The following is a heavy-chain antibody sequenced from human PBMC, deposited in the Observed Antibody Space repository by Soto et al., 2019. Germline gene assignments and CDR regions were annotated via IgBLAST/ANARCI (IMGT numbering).Heavy chain of an antibody. CDR2: INPSGSST. Sequence: QVQLVQSGAEVKKPGASVKVSCKASGYTFTSYYMHWVRQAPGQGLEWMGIINPSGSSTSAQRFQGRVTMTIDTSTITAYMELSSLRSEDTAVYYCARGIGPYAFDIWGQGTMVTVSS. V-gene: IGHV1-46*01. CDR1: GYTFTSYY. CDR3: ARGIGPYAFDI. D-gene: IGHD2-15*01. J-gene: IGHJ3*02.